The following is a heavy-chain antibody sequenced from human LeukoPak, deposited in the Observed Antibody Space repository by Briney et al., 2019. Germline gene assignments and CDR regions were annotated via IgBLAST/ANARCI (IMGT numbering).Heavy chain of an antibody. D-gene: IGHD6-13*01. J-gene: IGHJ4*02. Sequence: GGSLRLSCAASGFTFSIYWMHWVRQAPGKGLVWVSRISSEGSSTTYADSVKGRFTISRDNAKNTLYLQMNSLRAEDTAVYYCARDHLAAAGFDYWGQGTLVTVSS. CDR2: ISSEGSST. V-gene: IGHV3-74*01. CDR3: ARDHLAAAGFDY. CDR1: GFTFSIYW.